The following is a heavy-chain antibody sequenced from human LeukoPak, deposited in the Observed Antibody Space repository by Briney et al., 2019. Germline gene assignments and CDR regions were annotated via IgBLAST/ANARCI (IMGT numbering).Heavy chain of an antibody. D-gene: IGHD6-13*01. CDR3: ARGPLPGIGLI. CDR1: GGTFSSYA. V-gene: IGHV1-69*13. Sequence: GASVKVSCKASGGTFSSYAISWVRQAPGQGLEWMGGIIPIFGTANYAQKFQGRVTITADESTSTAYMELSSLRSEGTAVYYSARGPLPGIGLIWGQGTLVTVSS. CDR2: IIPIFGTA. J-gene: IGHJ4*02.